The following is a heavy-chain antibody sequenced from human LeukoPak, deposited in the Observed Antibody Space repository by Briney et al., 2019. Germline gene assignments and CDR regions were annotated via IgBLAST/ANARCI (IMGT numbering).Heavy chain of an antibody. CDR2: IYYSGST. CDR3: ARAASDFWSGYYYYYMVV. J-gene: IGHJ6*03. D-gene: IGHD3-3*01. Sequence: SETLSLTCTVSGGSVSSGSYYWSWIRQPPGKGLVWIGYIYYSGSTNYNPSLKSRVTISVDTSKNQFSLKLSSVTAADTAVYYCARAASDFWSGYYYYYMVVWGKGTTVTVSS. V-gene: IGHV4-61*01. CDR1: GGSVSSGSYY.